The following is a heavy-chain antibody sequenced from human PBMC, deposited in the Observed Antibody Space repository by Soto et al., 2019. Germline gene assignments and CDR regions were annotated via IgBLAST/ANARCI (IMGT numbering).Heavy chain of an antibody. CDR3: ARDNGRPQLGGNYYYITDV. Sequence: QVQLVQSGAEVKEPGSSVKVSCQASGGTFSSYALSWVRQAPGQGLEWMGGIIPLFRTPDYAQKFQGRVTITADDSTSTAYMELGSLRSEDTAIYYCARDNGRPQLGGNYYYITDVWGQGTTITVSS. CDR1: GGTFSSYA. V-gene: IGHV1-69*12. J-gene: IGHJ6*02. D-gene: IGHD3-3*02. CDR2: IIPLFRTP.